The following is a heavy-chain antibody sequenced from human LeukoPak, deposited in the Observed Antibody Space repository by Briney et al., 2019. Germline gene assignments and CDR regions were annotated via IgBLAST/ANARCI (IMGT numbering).Heavy chain of an antibody. CDR3: ARHTDNYYGMDV. CDR2: IYPGDSDT. CDR1: GYTFTSYW. Sequence: ASVKVSCKASGYTFTSYWIGWVRQMPGKGLEWMGIIYPGDSDTRYSPSFQGQVTISADKSISTAYLQWSSLKASDTAMYYCARHTDNYYGMDVWGQGTTVTVSS. D-gene: IGHD3-9*01. J-gene: IGHJ6*02. V-gene: IGHV5-51*01.